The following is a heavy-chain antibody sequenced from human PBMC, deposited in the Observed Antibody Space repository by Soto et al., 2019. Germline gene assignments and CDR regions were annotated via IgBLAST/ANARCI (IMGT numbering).Heavy chain of an antibody. V-gene: IGHV1-46*01. CDR2: INPNGGST. J-gene: IGHJ4*02. CDR3: ARDGAVAGTLIDY. Sequence: GASVKVSCKASGYTLTNFYIHWVRQAPGQGLEWMGIINPNGGSTNYAHNFQGRVTITRDTSTSTVYMDLSSLRSEDTAVYYCARDGAVAGTLIDYWGQGTLVTVSS. CDR1: GYTLTNFY. D-gene: IGHD6-19*01.